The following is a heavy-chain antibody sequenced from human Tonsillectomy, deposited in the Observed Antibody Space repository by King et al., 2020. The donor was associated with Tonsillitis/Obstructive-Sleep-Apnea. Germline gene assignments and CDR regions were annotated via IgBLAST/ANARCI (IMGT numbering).Heavy chain of an antibody. Sequence: QLVQSGAEVKKPGESLKISCKGSGYSFTSHWIGWVRQMRGKGLEWMGIIYPGYSGTTYIPSFQGQVTVSADRSIHTAYLQWSSLKASDTAIYYGARNGKDYVPPDFWGQGTLVTASS. CDR3: ARNGKDYVPPDF. V-gene: IGHV5-51*01. J-gene: IGHJ4*02. CDR1: GYSFTSHW. CDR2: IYPGYSGT. D-gene: IGHD4-17*01.